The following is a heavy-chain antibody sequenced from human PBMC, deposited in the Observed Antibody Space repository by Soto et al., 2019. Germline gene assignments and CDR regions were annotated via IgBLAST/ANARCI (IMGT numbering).Heavy chain of an antibody. CDR1: GGSISSFTYY. CDR2: VYYNENT. CDR3: ARRERYYGSPGWFDP. V-gene: IGHV4-39*01. Sequence: LALTCSVSGGSISSFTYYWGWIRQPPGKGLEWIGTVYYNENTYYNPSLKSRVTITVDTAKNQFSLSLRSLTAADTAMYFCARRERYYGSPGWFDPWGPGTLVTVSS. J-gene: IGHJ5*02. D-gene: IGHD3-9*01.